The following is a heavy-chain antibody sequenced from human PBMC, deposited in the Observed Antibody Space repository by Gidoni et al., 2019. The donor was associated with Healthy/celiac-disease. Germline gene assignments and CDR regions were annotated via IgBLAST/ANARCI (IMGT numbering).Heavy chain of an antibody. CDR2: ISGSGGST. CDR3: ATENSGWFTYGMDV. CDR1: GFTFSSYA. J-gene: IGHJ6*02. V-gene: IGHV3-23*01. Sequence: EVQLLESGGGLVQPGGSLRLSCAASGFTFSSYAMSWVRQAPGKGLEWVSAISGSGGSTYYADSVKGRFTISRDNSKNTLYRQMNSLRAEDTAVYYCATENSGWFTYGMDVWGQGTTVTVSS. D-gene: IGHD6-19*01.